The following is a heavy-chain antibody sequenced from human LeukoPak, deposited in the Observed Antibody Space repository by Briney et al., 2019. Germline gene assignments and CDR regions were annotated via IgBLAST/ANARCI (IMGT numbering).Heavy chain of an antibody. J-gene: IGHJ5*02. V-gene: IGHV1-18*01. D-gene: IGHD3-3*01. CDR2: ISAYNGNT. Sequence: GASVKVSCKASGYTFTSYGISWVRQAPGQGLEWMGWISAYNGNTNYAQKLQGRVTMTTDTSTSTAHMELRSLRSDDTAGYYCSRDRRFHWFDPWGQGTLVTVSS. CDR1: GYTFTSYG. CDR3: SRDRRFHWFDP.